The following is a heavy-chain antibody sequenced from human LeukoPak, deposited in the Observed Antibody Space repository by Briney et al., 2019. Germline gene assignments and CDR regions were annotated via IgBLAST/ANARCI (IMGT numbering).Heavy chain of an antibody. D-gene: IGHD4-17*01. CDR3: ARGGDYGDCYFDY. J-gene: IGHJ4*02. V-gene: IGHV3-21*01. CDR1: GFTFSSYS. Sequence: GGSLRLSCAASGFTFSSYSMNWVRQAPGKGLEWVSSISSSSSYIYYADSVKGRFTISRDNAKNSLYLQMNSLRAEDTAVYYCARGGDYGDCYFDYWGQGTLVTVSS. CDR2: ISSSSSYI.